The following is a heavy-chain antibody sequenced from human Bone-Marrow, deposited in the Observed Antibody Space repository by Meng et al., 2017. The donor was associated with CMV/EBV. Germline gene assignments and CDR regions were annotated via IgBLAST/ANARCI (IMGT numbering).Heavy chain of an antibody. V-gene: IGHV3-23*01. D-gene: IGHD2-2*01. Sequence: GESLKISWAASGFTFISYAMTWVRQAPGKGLEWVASIDGSGRRTYYADSVKGRFTISRDNSKNTLSLQMNSLRAEDTAVYYCTKDGGYSRSNNWYAAFDIWGQGTMVTVSS. J-gene: IGHJ3*02. CDR1: GFTFISYA. CDR3: TKDGGYSRSNNWYAAFDI. CDR2: IDGSGRRT.